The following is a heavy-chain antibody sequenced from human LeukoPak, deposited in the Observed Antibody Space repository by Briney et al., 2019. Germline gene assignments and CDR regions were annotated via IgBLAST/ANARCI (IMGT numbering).Heavy chain of an antibody. J-gene: IGHJ4*02. Sequence: GGSLRLSCAASGFTFSSYAMSWVRQAPGKGLEWVSAISGSGGSTYYADSVKGRFTISRDNSKNTLYLQTNSLRAEDTAVYYCAKDSWEYCSSTSCYKGSLDWGQGTLVTVSS. CDR3: AKDSWEYCSSTSCYKGSLD. D-gene: IGHD2-2*02. V-gene: IGHV3-23*01. CDR2: ISGSGGST. CDR1: GFTFSSYA.